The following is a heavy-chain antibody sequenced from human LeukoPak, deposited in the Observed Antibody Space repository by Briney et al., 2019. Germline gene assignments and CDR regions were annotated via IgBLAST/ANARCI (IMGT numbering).Heavy chain of an antibody. CDR3: ARGRRGAAYYYYGMDV. Sequence: SETLSLTCTVSGGSISSYYWSWIRQPAGKGLEWVGRIYTSGSTNYNPSLKSRVTISVDTSKNQFSLKLSSVTAADTAVYYCARGRRGAAYYYYGMDVWGQGTTVTVSS. J-gene: IGHJ6*02. D-gene: IGHD6-25*01. CDR2: IYTSGST. CDR1: GGSISSYY. V-gene: IGHV4-4*07.